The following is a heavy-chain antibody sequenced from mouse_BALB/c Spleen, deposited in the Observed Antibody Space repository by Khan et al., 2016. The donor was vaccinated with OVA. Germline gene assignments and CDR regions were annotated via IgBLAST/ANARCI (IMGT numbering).Heavy chain of an antibody. Sequence: QVQLKQSGAELARPGASVNLSCKASGYTFTSYWMQWVKQRPGQGLEWIGAIYPGDGDTSYTQKFKGKATLTADKSSSTAYMQLSSLASEDSAVYDCGSGIPDYCAMDYWGQGTSVTVSS. J-gene: IGHJ4*01. CDR2: IYPGDGDT. CDR1: GYTFTSYW. CDR3: GSGIPDYCAMDY. V-gene: IGHV1-87*01.